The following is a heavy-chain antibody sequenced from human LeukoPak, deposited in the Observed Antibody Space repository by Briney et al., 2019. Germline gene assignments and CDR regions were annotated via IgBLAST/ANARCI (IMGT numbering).Heavy chain of an antibody. Sequence: GGSLRLSYAASGFTFSSYTMNWVRQAPGKGLEWVSSISSRSSYIYYADSVKGRFTISRDNAKNTLYLQMNSLRAEDTAVYYCARDLGWVKNWFDPWGQGTLVTVSS. CDR1: GFTFSSYT. J-gene: IGHJ5*02. CDR2: ISSRSSYI. D-gene: IGHD1-26*01. CDR3: ARDLGWVKNWFDP. V-gene: IGHV3-21*01.